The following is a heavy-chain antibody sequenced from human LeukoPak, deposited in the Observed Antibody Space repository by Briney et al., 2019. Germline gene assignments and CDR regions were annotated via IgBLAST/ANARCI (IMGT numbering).Heavy chain of an antibody. J-gene: IGHJ4*02. CDR3: AKDVSYVLL. D-gene: IGHD1-26*01. CDR2: IKQDGSEK. Sequence: GGSLRLSCAASGFTFSDYYMSWIRQAPGKGLEWVANIKQDGSEKYYVDSVKGRFTISRDNAKNSLYLQMNSLRAEDTAVYYCAKDVSYVLLGGQGTLVTVSS. V-gene: IGHV3-7*01. CDR1: GFTFSDYY.